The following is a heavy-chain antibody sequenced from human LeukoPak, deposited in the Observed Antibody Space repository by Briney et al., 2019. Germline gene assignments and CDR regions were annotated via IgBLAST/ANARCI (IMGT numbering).Heavy chain of an antibody. V-gene: IGHV4-31*03. D-gene: IGHD2-2*01. J-gene: IGHJ4*02. Sequence: SETLSLTCTVSGGSVRSGGYYWSWIRQHPGKGLEWIGYIYYSGSTYYNPSLKGRVTISVDTSKNQFSLKLSSVTAADTAVYYCARGRLGYCSSTSCLDFDYWGQGTLVTVSS. CDR3: ARGRLGYCSSTSCLDFDY. CDR1: GGSVRSGGYY. CDR2: IYYSGST.